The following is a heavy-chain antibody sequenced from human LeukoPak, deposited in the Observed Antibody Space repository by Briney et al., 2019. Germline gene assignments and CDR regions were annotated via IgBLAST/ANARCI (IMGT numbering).Heavy chain of an antibody. Sequence: ASVKVSCKASGYTFTGYYMHWVRRAPGQGLEWMGWINPNSGGTNYAQKFQGRVTMARDTSISTAYMELSRLRSDDTAVYYCARTYCSSTNCYANYYYYYMDVWGKGTTVTVSS. CDR3: ARTYCSSTNCYANYYYYYMDV. CDR1: GYTFTGYY. V-gene: IGHV1-2*02. D-gene: IGHD2-2*01. CDR2: INPNSGGT. J-gene: IGHJ6*03.